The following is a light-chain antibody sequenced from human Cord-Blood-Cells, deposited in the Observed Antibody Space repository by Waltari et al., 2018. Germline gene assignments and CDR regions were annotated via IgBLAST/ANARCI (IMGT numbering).Light chain of an antibody. CDR3: SSYTSSSTSV. Sequence: QSALTQPPSVSGSPGQSVTISCTGTSSDVGSYNRVSWYQQPPGTAPKLMIYEVSNRASGVADRFAGSKSGNTASLAISGLQAEDEADYYCSSYTSSSTSVFGGGTKLTVL. CDR2: EVS. V-gene: IGLV2-18*02. J-gene: IGLJ2*01. CDR1: SSDVGSYNR.